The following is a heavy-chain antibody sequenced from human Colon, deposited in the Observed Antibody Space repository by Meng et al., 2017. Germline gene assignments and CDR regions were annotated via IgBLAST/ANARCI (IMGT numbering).Heavy chain of an antibody. V-gene: IGHV1-69*01. Sequence: QVQLVQSGAEVHKPGSSVRVSCKASGGIFSSYAISWVRQAPGQGLEWMGGIVPMFGTPNYAQKFQGRVTIAADESTTTSFMELSSLRFEDTATYYCARDLESWGQGTLVTVSS. D-gene: IGHD3-3*01. J-gene: IGHJ5*02. CDR2: IVPMFGTP. CDR3: ARDLES. CDR1: GGIFSSYA.